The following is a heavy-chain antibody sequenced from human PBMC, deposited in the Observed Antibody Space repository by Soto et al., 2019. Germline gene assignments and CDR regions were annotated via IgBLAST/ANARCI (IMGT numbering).Heavy chain of an antibody. V-gene: IGHV4-34*01. CDR1: GGSFSGYY. J-gene: IGHJ4*02. Sequence: PSETLSLTCAVYGGSFSGYYWSWIRQPPGKGLEWIGEINHSGSTNYNPSLKSRVTISVDTSKNQFSLKLSSVTAADTAVYYYAVVVVAASGFRDDYWGQGTLVTVSS. D-gene: IGHD2-15*01. CDR2: INHSGST. CDR3: AVVVVAASGFRDDY.